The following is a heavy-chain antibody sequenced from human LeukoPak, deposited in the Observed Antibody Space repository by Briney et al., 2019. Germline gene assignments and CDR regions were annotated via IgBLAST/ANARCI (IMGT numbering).Heavy chain of an antibody. Sequence: ASVKVSCKASGYTFTSYDINWVRQATGQGLEWMGWMNPNSGNTGYAQKFQGRVTMTRNTSISTAYMELSSLRSEDTAVYYCARPNSYDILTGSDNWFDPWGQGTLVTVPS. CDR1: GYTFTSYD. D-gene: IGHD3-9*01. CDR3: ARPNSYDILTGSDNWFDP. V-gene: IGHV1-8*01. CDR2: MNPNSGNT. J-gene: IGHJ5*02.